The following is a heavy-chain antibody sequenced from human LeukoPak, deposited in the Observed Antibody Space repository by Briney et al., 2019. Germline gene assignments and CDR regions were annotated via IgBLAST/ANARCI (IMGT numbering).Heavy chain of an antibody. CDR1: GGSISSCDYY. CDR2: IYYSGIN. CDR3: ARDLPSGSYYATEHDAFDI. J-gene: IGHJ3*02. Sequence: PSETLSLTCTASGGSISSCDYYWSWIRQPPGKGLEWIVYIYYSGINYYNPSLKSLVTISVYTTKYLFSLMHSPIPAATTALFSCARDLPSGSYYATEHDAFDIWGQGTMVTVSS. V-gene: IGHV4-30-4*08. D-gene: IGHD1-26*01.